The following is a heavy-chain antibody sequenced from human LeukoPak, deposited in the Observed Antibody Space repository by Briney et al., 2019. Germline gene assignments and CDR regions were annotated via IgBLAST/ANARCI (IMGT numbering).Heavy chain of an antibody. Sequence: GGSLRLSCSASRFTFSSYTMSWVRQAPGKGLEWVSVIYSGGSTYYADSVKGRFTISRDNSKNTLYLQMNSLRAEDTAVYYCARDFSGGYSDYWGQGTLVTVSS. CDR3: ARDFSGGYSDY. CDR1: RFTFSSYT. CDR2: IYSGGST. J-gene: IGHJ4*02. V-gene: IGHV3-66*01. D-gene: IGHD1-26*01.